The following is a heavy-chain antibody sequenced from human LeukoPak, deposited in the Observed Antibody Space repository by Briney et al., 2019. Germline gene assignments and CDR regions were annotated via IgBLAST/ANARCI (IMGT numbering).Heavy chain of an antibody. Sequence: GGSLRLSCAASGLTFSSYAISWVRQAPGKGLEWVSAISGSGGSTYYADSVKGRFTISRDKSKNTLYLQMNSLRAEDTAVYYCAKDQWTTVVRDLDYWGQGTLVTVSS. J-gene: IGHJ4*02. CDR3: AKDQWTTVVRDLDY. V-gene: IGHV3-23*01. CDR2: ISGSGGST. CDR1: GLTFSSYA. D-gene: IGHD4-23*01.